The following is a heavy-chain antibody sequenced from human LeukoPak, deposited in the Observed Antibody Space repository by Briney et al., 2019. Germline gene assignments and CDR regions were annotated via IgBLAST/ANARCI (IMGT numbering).Heavy chain of an antibody. D-gene: IGHD3-16*01. CDR1: KFTFSSYA. Sequence: GGSLRLSCAASKFTFSSYATSWVRQAPGKGLEWVANIKQDGSEKYYVDSVKGRFTISRDNAKNSLYLQMNSLRAEDTAVYYCARVWAHDAFDIWGQGTMVTVSS. CDR3: ARVWAHDAFDI. J-gene: IGHJ3*02. CDR2: IKQDGSEK. V-gene: IGHV3-7*01.